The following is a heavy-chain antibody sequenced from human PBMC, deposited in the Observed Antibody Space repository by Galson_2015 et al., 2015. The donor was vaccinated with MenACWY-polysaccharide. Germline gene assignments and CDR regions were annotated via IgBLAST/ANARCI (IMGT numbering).Heavy chain of an antibody. J-gene: IGHJ6*02. CDR2: ISKSGDSI. V-gene: IGHV3-11*01. Sequence: SLRLSCAASGFSLGAWYMSWIRQAPGKGLEWLSYISKSGDSIYYGDSVKGRFAISRDNAKYSLYLQLNSLEVEDTAIYYCARGHYGLDVWGQGTTVTASS. CDR3: ARGHYGLDV. CDR1: GFSLGAWY.